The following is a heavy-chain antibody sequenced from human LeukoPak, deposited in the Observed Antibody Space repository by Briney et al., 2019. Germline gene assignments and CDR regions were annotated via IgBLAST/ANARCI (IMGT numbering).Heavy chain of an antibody. J-gene: IGHJ4*02. CDR3: ARETPRRGETRDGYR. V-gene: IGHV3-23*01. D-gene: IGHD5-24*01. CDR2: ISGSGGST. CDR1: GFTFSSYA. Sequence: GGSLRLSCAASGFTFSSYAMSWVRQAPGKGLEWVSAISGSGGSTYYADSVKGRFTISRDNPKNLLFLQINSLRVEDTAVYYCARETPRRGETRDGYRWGQGTVVTVSS.